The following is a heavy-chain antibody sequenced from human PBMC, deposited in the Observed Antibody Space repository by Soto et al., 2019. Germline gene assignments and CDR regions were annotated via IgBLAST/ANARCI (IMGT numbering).Heavy chain of an antibody. J-gene: IGHJ4*02. CDR3: ARVNNGYNNVYYFDY. CDR1: GFTFSDYY. Sequence: QVQLVESGGGLVKPGGSLRLSCAASGFTFSDYYLNWIRQAPGKGLEWVSYISSSGSTIYYADSVKGRFTISRDNAKNALYLQMNSLRAEDTAVYYCARVNNGYNNVYYFDYWGQGTLVTVSS. CDR2: ISSSGSTI. D-gene: IGHD4-4*01. V-gene: IGHV3-11*01.